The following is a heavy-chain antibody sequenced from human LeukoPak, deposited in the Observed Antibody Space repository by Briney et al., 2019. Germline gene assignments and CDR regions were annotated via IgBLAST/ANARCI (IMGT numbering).Heavy chain of an antibody. V-gene: IGHV3-11*01. CDR1: GFTFSDYY. Sequence: PGGSLRLSCAASGFTFSDYYMSWIRQAPGKGLEWVSYIGSSGSTRYYADSVKGRFTISRDNAKKSLYPQMNSLRAEDTAVYYCARLSSGWTPDYWGQGTLVTVSS. CDR2: IGSSGSTR. D-gene: IGHD6-19*01. J-gene: IGHJ4*02. CDR3: ARLSSGWTPDY.